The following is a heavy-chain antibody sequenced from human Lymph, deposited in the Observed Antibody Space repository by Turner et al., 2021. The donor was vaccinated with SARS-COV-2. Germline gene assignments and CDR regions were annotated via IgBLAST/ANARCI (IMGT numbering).Heavy chain of an antibody. V-gene: IGHV3-43*02. J-gene: IGHJ4*02. CDR2: ISGDGGGT. Sequence: GDSGGGVVQPGGSLRLSCAASGFTFDDYAMHWVRQAPGKGLEWVSLISGDGGGTYYADSVKGRFTISRDNSKNSLSLQMNSLRAEDTALYYGAKDPGYCSGGSCYSRTYFDFWGQGTLVTVSA. D-gene: IGHD2-15*01. CDR1: GFTFDDYA. CDR3: AKDPGYCSGGSCYSRTYFDF.